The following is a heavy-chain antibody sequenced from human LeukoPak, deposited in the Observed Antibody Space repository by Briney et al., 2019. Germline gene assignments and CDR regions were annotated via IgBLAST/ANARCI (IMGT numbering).Heavy chain of an antibody. CDR2: ISIHKGNT. V-gene: IGHV1-18*01. D-gene: IGHD2-15*01. Sequence: GASVKVSCKASGYTFTNYGMSWVRQAPGQGLEWMAWISIHKGNTDYAQNFQGRVTMTTDTSTSTTYMELRSLRPDDTAMYFCARQTYDGYGGSRRGDDAFDVWGQGTMVTVSS. J-gene: IGHJ3*01. CDR1: GYTFTNYG. CDR3: ARQTYDGYGGSRRGDDAFDV.